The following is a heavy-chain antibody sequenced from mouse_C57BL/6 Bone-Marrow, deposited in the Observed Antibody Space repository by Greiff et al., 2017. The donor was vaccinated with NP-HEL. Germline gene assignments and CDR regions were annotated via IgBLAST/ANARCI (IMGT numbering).Heavy chain of an antibody. CDR1: GYTFTDYY. Sequence: QVQRVESGAELVRPGASVKLSCKASGYTFTDYYINWVKQRPGQGLEWIARIYPGSGNTYYNEKFKGKATLTAEKSSSTAYMQLSSLTSEDSAVYFCARGDYGYLYAMDYWGQGTSVTVSS. J-gene: IGHJ4*01. D-gene: IGHD2-2*01. V-gene: IGHV1-76*01. CDR2: IYPGSGNT. CDR3: ARGDYGYLYAMDY.